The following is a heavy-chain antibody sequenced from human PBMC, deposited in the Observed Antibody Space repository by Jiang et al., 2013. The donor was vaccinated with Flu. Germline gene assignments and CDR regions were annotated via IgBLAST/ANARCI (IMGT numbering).Heavy chain of an antibody. CDR3: ARGSGGDYVGYYFDY. CDR1: GDSIISSNW. D-gene: IGHD2-21*02. J-gene: IGHJ4*02. CDR2: IYHIGTT. V-gene: IGHV4-4*02. Sequence: LLKPSETLSLTCAVSGDSIISSNWWSWVRQPPGKGLEWIGEIYHIGTTRYNPSLKSRVTISIDKPKNQVSLKMRYVTAADTAVYFCARGSGGDYVGYYFDYWGQGTLVTVSS.